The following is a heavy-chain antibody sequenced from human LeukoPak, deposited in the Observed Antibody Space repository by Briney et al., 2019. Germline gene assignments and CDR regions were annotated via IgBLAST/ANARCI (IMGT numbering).Heavy chain of an antibody. CDR2: ISGSGGST. CDR1: GFTFSSYA. V-gene: IGHV3-23*01. Sequence: GGSLRLSCAASGFTFSSYAMSWVRQAPGKGLEWVSAISGSGGSTYYADSAKGRFTISRDNSKNTLYLQMNSLRAEDTAVYYCAKDHYDSSGYPGHFDYWGQGTLVTVSS. D-gene: IGHD3-22*01. J-gene: IGHJ4*02. CDR3: AKDHYDSSGYPGHFDY.